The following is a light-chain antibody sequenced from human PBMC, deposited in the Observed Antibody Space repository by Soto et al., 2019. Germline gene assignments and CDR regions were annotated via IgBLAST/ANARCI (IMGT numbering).Light chain of an antibody. Sequence: QSVLTQPASVSGSPGQSITISCTGSSSDVGSYNFVSWYQQHPGKAPKLIIYEVSKWPSGVSNRFSGSKSGNTASLTISGLQTEDEADYYCCSYGGSSTLVFGGGTKLTVL. J-gene: IGLJ3*02. V-gene: IGLV2-23*02. CDR2: EVS. CDR1: SSDVGSYNF. CDR3: CSYGGSSTLV.